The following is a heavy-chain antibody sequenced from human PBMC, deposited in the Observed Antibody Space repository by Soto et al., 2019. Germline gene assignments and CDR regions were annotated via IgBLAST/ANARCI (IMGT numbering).Heavy chain of an antibody. D-gene: IGHD3-3*01. Sequence: SETLSLTCTVSGGSISSSSYYWGWIRQPPGKGLEWIGSIYYSGSTYYNPSLKSRGTISVDTSKNQFSLKLSSVTAADTAVYYCARHNYDFWSGYFSFESGDNWFDPWGQGTLVTVSS. CDR1: GGSISSSSYY. CDR3: ARHNYDFWSGYFSFESGDNWFDP. CDR2: IYYSGST. J-gene: IGHJ5*02. V-gene: IGHV4-39*01.